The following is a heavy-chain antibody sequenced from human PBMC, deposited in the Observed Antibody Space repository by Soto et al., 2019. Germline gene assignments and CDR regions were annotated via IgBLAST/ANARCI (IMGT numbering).Heavy chain of an antibody. D-gene: IGHD3-10*01. CDR1: GFTFSSFA. CDR3: AKDLVLLRS. V-gene: IGHV3-23*01. Sequence: EVHLLESGGGLVQPGGSMRLSCAASGFTFSSFAMTWVRQAPGRGLEWISGISGSGGTTYDADSVKGRFTISRDNSNNTLYLQINNLRAEDSAVYYCAKDLVLLRSWGQGTQVTVSS. CDR2: ISGSGGTT. J-gene: IGHJ5*02.